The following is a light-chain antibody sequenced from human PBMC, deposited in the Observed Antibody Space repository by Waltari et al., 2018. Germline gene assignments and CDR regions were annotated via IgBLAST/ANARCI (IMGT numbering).Light chain of an antibody. CDR2: GAS. J-gene: IGKJ1*01. V-gene: IGKV3-15*01. Sequence: EIVMTQSPATLSVSPGERATLSCRASQSVSSQLAWYQQKPGQAPRLLIYGASTRATGIPARFSGSGSGTEFTLTISSLQSEDFAIYYCQQYNNWRTFGQGTKVEI. CDR1: QSVSSQ. CDR3: QQYNNWRT.